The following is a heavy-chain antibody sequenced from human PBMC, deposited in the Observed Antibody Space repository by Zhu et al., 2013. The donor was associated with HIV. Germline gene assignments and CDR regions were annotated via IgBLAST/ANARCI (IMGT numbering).Heavy chain of an antibody. CDR1: GFTFSSYG. CDR3: AREGSEAYYFDY. J-gene: IGHJ4*02. V-gene: IGHV3-33*01. CDR2: IWYDGSNK. Sequence: VQLVESGGGLVQPGRSLRLSCAASGFTFSSYGMHWVRQAPGKGLEWVAVIWYDGSNKYYADSVKGRFTISRDNSKNTLYLQMNSLRAEDTAVYYCAREGSEAYYFDYWGQGTLVTVSS.